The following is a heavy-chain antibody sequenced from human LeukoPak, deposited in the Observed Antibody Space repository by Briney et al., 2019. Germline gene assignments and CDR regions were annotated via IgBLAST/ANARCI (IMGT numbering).Heavy chain of an antibody. CDR2: IYTSGST. D-gene: IGHD6-13*01. V-gene: IGHV4-61*02. CDR3: AGTAAAGLTYYYYYYYMDV. Sequence: SQTLSLTCTVSGGSISSGSYYWSWIRQPAGKGLEWIGRIYTSGSTNYNPSLKSRVTISVDTSKNQFSLKLSSVTAADTAVYYCAGTAAAGLTYYYYYYYMDVWGKGTTVTISS. CDR1: GGSISSGSYY. J-gene: IGHJ6*03.